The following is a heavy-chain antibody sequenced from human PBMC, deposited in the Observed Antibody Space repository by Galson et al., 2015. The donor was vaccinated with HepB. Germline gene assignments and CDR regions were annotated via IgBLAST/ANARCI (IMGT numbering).Heavy chain of an antibody. V-gene: IGHV1-3*01. CDR2: INAGNGNT. CDR3: ARGPNSSSWYAWFDP. Sequence: SVKVSCKASGYTFTSYAMRWVRQAPGQRLEWMGWINAGNGNTKYSQKFQGRVTITRDTSASTAYMELSSLRSEDTAVYYCARGPNSSSWYAWFDPWGQGTLVTVSS. CDR1: GYTFTSYA. J-gene: IGHJ5*02. D-gene: IGHD6-13*01.